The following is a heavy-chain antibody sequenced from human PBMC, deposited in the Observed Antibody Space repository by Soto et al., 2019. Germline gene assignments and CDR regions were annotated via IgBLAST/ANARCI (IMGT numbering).Heavy chain of an antibody. Sequence: SETLSLTCTVSCGSISSYYWSWIRQPPGKGLEWIGYIYYSGSTNYNPSLKSRVTISVDTSKNQFSLKLSSVTAADTAVYYCARSGFWSGYYIPYYFDYWGQGTLVTVSS. CDR1: CGSISSYY. V-gene: IGHV4-59*01. J-gene: IGHJ4*02. CDR2: IYYSGST. D-gene: IGHD3-3*01. CDR3: ARSGFWSGYYIPYYFDY.